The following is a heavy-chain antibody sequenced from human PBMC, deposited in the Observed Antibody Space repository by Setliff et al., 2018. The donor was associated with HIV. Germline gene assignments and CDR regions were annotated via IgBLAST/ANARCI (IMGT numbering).Heavy chain of an antibody. CDR3: AREYHIASTDTRLANYFDS. V-gene: IGHV1-69*05. D-gene: IGHD3-3*02. CDR2: IIPIFGTA. Sequence: AASVKVSCKASGYTFTSYGISWVRQAPGQGLEWMGGIIPIFGTANYAQKFQGRVTITTDESTSTAYMELSSLRSEDTAVYNCAREYHIASTDTRLANYFDSWGQGTLVTVSS. J-gene: IGHJ4*02. CDR1: GYTFTSYG.